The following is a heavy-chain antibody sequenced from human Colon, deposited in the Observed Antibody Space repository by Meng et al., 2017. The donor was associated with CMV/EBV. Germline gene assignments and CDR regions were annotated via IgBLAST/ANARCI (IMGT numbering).Heavy chain of an antibody. J-gene: IGHJ4*02. Sequence: VQLVQSGTEVKKPGASVKLSCKTSGYHFTANHLHWVRQAPGQGLEWMGWIYPQDGGTYFAQKFQDRVTLTRDTSITTAYMELSGLTSDDTAIYYCVRESWYFDFWGEGTLVTVSS. D-gene: IGHD6-13*01. CDR3: VRESWYFDF. CDR2: IYPQDGGT. V-gene: IGHV1-2*02. CDR1: GYHFTANH.